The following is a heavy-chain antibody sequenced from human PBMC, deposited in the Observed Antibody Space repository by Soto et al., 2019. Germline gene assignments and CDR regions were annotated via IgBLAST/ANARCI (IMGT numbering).Heavy chain of an antibody. J-gene: IGHJ6*03. CDR3: ARALVVTTDYYFYYYMDV. D-gene: IGHD2-21*02. CDR2: IYTGGST. Sequence: PGGSLRLSCAASGFTVSSNYMNWVLQAPGKGLEWVSVIYTGGSTYYADSVRGRFTISRDNSKNTLYLQMNSLRAEDTAVYYCARALVVTTDYYFYYYMDVWGKGTTVTVSS. V-gene: IGHV3-66*01. CDR1: GFTVSSNY.